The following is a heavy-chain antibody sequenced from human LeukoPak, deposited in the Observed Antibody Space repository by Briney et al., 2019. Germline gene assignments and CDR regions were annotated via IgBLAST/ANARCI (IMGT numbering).Heavy chain of an antibody. V-gene: IGHV1-2*02. Sequence: GASVKVSCKASGYTFTSYYMHWVRQAPGQGLEWMGWINPNSGGTNYAQKFQGRVTMTRDTSISTAYMELSRLRSDDTAVYYCARGAGARYTGWFDPWGQGTLVTVSS. D-gene: IGHD1-26*01. CDR1: GYTFTSYY. J-gene: IGHJ5*02. CDR3: ARGAGARYTGWFDP. CDR2: INPNSGGT.